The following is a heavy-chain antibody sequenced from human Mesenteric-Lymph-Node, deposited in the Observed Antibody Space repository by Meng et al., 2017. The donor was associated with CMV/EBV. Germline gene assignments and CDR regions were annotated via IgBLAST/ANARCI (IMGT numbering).Heavy chain of an antibody. CDR3: AFLEWFLPDRY. V-gene: IGHV3-23*01. CDR1: GFTFNKYY. CDR2: IRPSGDTT. Sequence: GGSLRLSCAASGFTFNKYYMNWVRRAPGKGLEWVSAIRPSGDTTYYADSVRGRFTISRDDSKKILYLQMNALRAEDTAVYSCAFLEWFLPDRYWGQGTLVTVSS. J-gene: IGHJ4*02. D-gene: IGHD3-3*01.